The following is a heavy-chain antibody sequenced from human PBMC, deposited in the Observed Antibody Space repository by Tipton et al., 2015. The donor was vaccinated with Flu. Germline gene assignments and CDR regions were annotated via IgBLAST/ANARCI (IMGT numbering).Heavy chain of an antibody. CDR2: ISTSANTM. Sequence: SLRLSCVASGFTFSSYDMNWVRQAPGKGLEWISFISTSANTMYYAESVKGRFTMSRDNAKNSLYLQMDSLRVEDTAVYYCARPTYGMDVWGQGTTVTIS. CDR3: ARPTYGMDV. V-gene: IGHV3-48*03. CDR1: GFTFSSYD. J-gene: IGHJ6*02.